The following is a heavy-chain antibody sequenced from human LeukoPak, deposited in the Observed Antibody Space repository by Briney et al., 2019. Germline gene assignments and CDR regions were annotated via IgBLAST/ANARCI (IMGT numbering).Heavy chain of an antibody. CDR1: GFTFSNYW. J-gene: IGHJ6*02. Sequence: GGSLRLSCAASGFTFSNYWMTWVRQTPGKGLEWVANINQDGSEKYFLDSVKGRFTISRDNAKNSLYLQMNSLRAEDTAVYYCARGGSRLWFGEVWGEMDVWGQGTTVTVSS. CDR3: ARGGSRLWFGEVWGEMDV. V-gene: IGHV3-7*04. CDR2: INQDGSEK. D-gene: IGHD3-10*01.